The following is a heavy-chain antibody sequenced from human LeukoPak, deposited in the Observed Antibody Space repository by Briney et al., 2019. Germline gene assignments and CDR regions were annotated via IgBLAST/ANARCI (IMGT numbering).Heavy chain of an antibody. CDR1: GGSISSYY. CDR2: IYYSGST. J-gene: IGHJ5*02. CDR3: ARWGEYGSGSYYNQVPNWFDP. D-gene: IGHD3-10*01. V-gene: IGHV4-59*01. Sequence: SETLSLTCTVSGGSISSYYWSWIRQPPGKGLEWIGYIYYSGSTNYNPSLKSRVTISVDTSKNQFSLKLSSVTAADTAVYYCARWGEYGSGSYYNQVPNWFDPWGQGTLVTVSS.